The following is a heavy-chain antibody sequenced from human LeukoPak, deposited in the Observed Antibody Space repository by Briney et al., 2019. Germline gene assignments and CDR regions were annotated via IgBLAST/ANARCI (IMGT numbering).Heavy chain of an antibody. Sequence: ASVKVSCKTSGYTFTNYGINWVRQAPGQGLEWIGWITTYNGDTNYAQKFQGRVTMTRDTSISIVYMELSRLRSDDTAVYYCARGGPSRGTGFYYFDYWGQGTLVTASS. CDR1: GYTFTNYG. CDR3: ARGGPSRGTGFYYFDY. CDR2: ITTYNGDT. V-gene: IGHV1-18*01. D-gene: IGHD6-19*01. J-gene: IGHJ4*02.